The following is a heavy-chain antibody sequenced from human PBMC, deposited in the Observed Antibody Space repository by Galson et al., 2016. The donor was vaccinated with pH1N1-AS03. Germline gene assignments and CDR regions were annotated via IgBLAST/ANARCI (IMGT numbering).Heavy chain of an antibody. J-gene: IGHJ4*02. D-gene: IGHD2-15*01. CDR2: FSWDGVTT. Sequence: SLRLACAASGFTFHDYTMHGGRQVPGKGREWVARFSWDGVTTVYADALKGRFAISRDNSQNSLYLQMNSLRIEDTAFYYCAKERNRIIDSWGQGTLVTVSS. CDR3: AKERNRIIDS. CDR1: GFTFHDYT. V-gene: IGHV3-43*01.